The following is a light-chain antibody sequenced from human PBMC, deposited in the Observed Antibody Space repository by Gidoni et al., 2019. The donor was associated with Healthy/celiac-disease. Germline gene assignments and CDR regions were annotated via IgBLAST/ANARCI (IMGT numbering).Light chain of an antibody. CDR1: QDISNY. CDR2: DAS. J-gene: IGKJ4*01. CDR3: QQYDNRPLT. Sequence: DIQMTQSPSSLSASVGDRVTITCQASQDISNYLTGYQQKPGKAPKLLIYDASNLETGVPSRFSGSGSGTDFTFTISSLQPEDIATVYCQQYDNRPLTFGGGTKVEIK. V-gene: IGKV1-33*01.